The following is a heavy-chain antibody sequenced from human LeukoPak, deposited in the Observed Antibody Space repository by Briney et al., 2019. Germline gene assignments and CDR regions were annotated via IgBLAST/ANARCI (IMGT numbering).Heavy chain of an antibody. CDR2: INHSGST. J-gene: IGHJ4*02. V-gene: IGHV4-34*01. CDR3: ARGGPPYYYDSSGYYPRHPFDY. D-gene: IGHD3-22*01. Sequence: PSETLSLTCAVYGGSFSGYYWSWIRQPPGKGLEWIGEINHSGSTNYNPSLKSRVTISVDTSKNQFSLKLSSVTAADTAVYDCARGGPPYYYDSSGYYPRHPFDYWGQGTLVSVSS. CDR1: GGSFSGYY.